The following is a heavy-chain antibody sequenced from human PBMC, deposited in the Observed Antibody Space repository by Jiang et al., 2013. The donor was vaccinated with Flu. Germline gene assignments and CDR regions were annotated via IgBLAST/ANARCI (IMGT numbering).Heavy chain of an antibody. CDR1: GGSVSSGSYY. D-gene: IGHD6-13*01. CDR3: ARGEQQLVRGNWFDP. J-gene: IGHJ5*02. Sequence: PGLVKPSETLSLTCTVSGGSVSSGSYYWSWIRQPPGKGLEWIGYIYYSGSTNYNPSLKSRVTISVDTSKNQFSLKLSSVTAADTAVYYCARGEQQLVRGNWFDPWGQGTLVTVSS. V-gene: IGHV4-61*01. CDR2: IYYSGST.